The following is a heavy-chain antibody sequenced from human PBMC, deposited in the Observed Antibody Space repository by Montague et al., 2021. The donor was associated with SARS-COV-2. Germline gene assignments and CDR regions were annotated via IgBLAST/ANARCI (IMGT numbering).Heavy chain of an antibody. CDR1: GFSFGSYW. CDR2: INQDGSRI. V-gene: IGHV3-7*03. CDR3: VRGRNGYNDGESDY. J-gene: IGHJ4*02. D-gene: IGHD5-12*01. Sequence: SLRLSCAASGFSFGSYWMKWVRQAPGKGPEWVANINQDGSRIHYVDSVKGRFTISRDNAQNSLHLQMNSLRVEDTAIYFCVRGRNGYNDGESDYWGQGTLVTVSS.